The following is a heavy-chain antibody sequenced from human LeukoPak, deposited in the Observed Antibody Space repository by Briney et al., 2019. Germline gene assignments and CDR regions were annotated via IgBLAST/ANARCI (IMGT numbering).Heavy chain of an antibody. V-gene: IGHV3-30-3*01. CDR2: ISYDGSNK. Sequence: GGSLRLSCAASGFTFSSYAMHWVRQAPGKGLEWVAVISYDGSNKYYADSVKGRFTISRDNSKNTLYLQMNSLRAEDTAVYYCARVGSDYGDYASFDYWGQGTLVTVSS. CDR1: GFTFSSYA. D-gene: IGHD4-17*01. J-gene: IGHJ4*02. CDR3: ARVGSDYGDYASFDY.